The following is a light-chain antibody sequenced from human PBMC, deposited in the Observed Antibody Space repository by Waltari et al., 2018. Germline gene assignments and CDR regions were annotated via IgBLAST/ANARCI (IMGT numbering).Light chain of an antibody. CDR1: QSISSY. CDR2: AAS. CDR3: QQSYSTPLT. Sequence: DIQMTQSPSSLSASVGDRVTITCRASQSISSYLNWYQQKPGKAPKLLIYAASSLQSGGPSRFSGSGSGTDFTLTISSLQPEDFATYYCQQSYSTPLTFGGETKVEIK. J-gene: IGKJ4*01. V-gene: IGKV1-39*01.